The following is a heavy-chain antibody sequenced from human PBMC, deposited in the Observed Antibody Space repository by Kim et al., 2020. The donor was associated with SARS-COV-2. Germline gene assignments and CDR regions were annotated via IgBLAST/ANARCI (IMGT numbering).Heavy chain of an antibody. CDR3: ARGYDFWSGLGRRGAYGM. J-gene: IGHJ6*01. Sequence: SETLSLTCAVYGGSFSGYYWSWIRQPPGKGLEWIGEINHSGSTNYNPSLKSRVTISVDTSKNQFSLKLSSVTAADTAVYYCARGYDFWSGLGRRGAYGM. CDR2: INHSGST. CDR1: GGSFSGYY. D-gene: IGHD3-3*01. V-gene: IGHV4-34*01.